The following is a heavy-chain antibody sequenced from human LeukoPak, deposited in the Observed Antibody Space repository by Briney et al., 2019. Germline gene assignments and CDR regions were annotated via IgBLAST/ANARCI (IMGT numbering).Heavy chain of an antibody. Sequence: ASVKVSCKASGGTFSGYAISWVRQAPGQGPEWMGWISAYNGNTNYAQKLQGRVTMTTDTSTSTAYMELRSLRSDDTAVYYCARKDGGPAASGWFDPWGQGTLVTVSS. D-gene: IGHD2-2*01. CDR2: ISAYNGNT. CDR3: ARKDGGPAASGWFDP. J-gene: IGHJ5*02. CDR1: GGTFSGYA. V-gene: IGHV1-18*01.